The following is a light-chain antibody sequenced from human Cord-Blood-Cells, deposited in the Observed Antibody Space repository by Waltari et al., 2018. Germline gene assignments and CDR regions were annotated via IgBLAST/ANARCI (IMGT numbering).Light chain of an antibody. CDR2: GAS. CDR3: KQYDSSPPIN. Sequence: EIGLTQPPRTLSLSPGHRASLSCRASQTVSSSYLAWYQQKPGQAPRLLIDGASSSATAIPDRYSRSGCGTDCTITISGLEPEDFAVYYCKQYDSSPPINFGPGTTVDI. J-gene: IGKJ3*01. CDR1: QTVSSSY. V-gene: IGKV3-20*01.